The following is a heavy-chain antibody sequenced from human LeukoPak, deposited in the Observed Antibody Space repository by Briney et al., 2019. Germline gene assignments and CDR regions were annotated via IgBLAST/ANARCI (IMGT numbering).Heavy chain of an antibody. CDR1: GGSISTYY. CDR3: ARKVLAATFWNY. J-gene: IGHJ4*02. D-gene: IGHD3-3*01. CDR2: INHSGST. V-gene: IGHV4-34*01. Sequence: PSETLSLTCTVSGGSISTYYWSWIRQPPGKGLEWIGEINHSGSTNYNPSLKSRVTISVDTSKNQFSLKLSSVTAADTAVYYCARKVLAATFWNYWGQGTLVTVSS.